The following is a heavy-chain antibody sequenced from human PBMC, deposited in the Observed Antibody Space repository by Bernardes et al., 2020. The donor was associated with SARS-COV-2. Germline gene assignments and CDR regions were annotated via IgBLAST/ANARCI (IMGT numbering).Heavy chain of an antibody. Sequence: GRSLRLSCAASGFIFSDYAMHWVRQDPGKGLEWVALLSNDGGHQYYADSVRGRFTVSRDNSKNTLYLQINSLRDEDTAVYYCAKILSSAWFALRVGYFENWGQGTLVTVSS. V-gene: IGHV3-30*18. CDR3: AKILSSAWFALRVGYFEN. D-gene: IGHD6-19*01. CDR1: GFIFSDYA. J-gene: IGHJ4*02. CDR2: LSNDGGHQ.